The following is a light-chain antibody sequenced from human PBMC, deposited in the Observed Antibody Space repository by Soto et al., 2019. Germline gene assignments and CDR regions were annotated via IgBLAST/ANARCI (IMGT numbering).Light chain of an antibody. CDR3: SSYTSSSTLV. CDR1: SSDVGGYNY. Sequence: QSALTQPASVSVSPGQSITISCTGTSSDVGGYNYVSWYQQHPGKAPKLMIYDVSNRPSGVSNRFSGSNSGNTASLTISGLQPEDEADYYCSSYTSSSTLVFGTGTKLTVL. CDR2: DVS. J-gene: IGLJ1*01. V-gene: IGLV2-14*01.